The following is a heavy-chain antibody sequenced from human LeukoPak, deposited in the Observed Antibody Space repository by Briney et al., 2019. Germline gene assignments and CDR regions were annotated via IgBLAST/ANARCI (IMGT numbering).Heavy chain of an antibody. CDR3: ARYNMDV. CDR1: GFIFNNYL. V-gene: IGHV3-7*01. Sequence: PGGSLRLSCAASGFIFNNYLMIWVRQAPGKGLEWVANIKEDGSNQYYVDSVKGRFTVSRDNVGNSLSLHMNSLRAEDSGVYYCARYNMDVWGQGTTVTVSS. J-gene: IGHJ6*03. CDR2: IKEDGSNQ.